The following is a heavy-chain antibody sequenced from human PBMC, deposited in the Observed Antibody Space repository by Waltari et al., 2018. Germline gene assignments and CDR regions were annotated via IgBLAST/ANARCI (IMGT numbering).Heavy chain of an antibody. CDR3: AQGYYYYGMDV. Sequence: QVQLQESGPGLVKPSQTLSLTCPVSGGPIRSGIYYWTWIRQPAGKGLEWIGRIYTSGSTNYNPSLKSRVTISVDTSKNQFSRKLSSVTAADTAVYYCAQGYYYYGMDVWGQGTTVTVSS. CDR1: GGPIRSGIYY. V-gene: IGHV4-61*02. CDR2: IYTSGST. J-gene: IGHJ6*02.